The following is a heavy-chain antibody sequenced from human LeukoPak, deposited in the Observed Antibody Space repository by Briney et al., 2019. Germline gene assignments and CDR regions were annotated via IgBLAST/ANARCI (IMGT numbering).Heavy chain of an antibody. V-gene: IGHV3-48*03. D-gene: IGHD2-2*01. CDR1: GFTFSSYE. Sequence: GGSLRLSRAASGFTFSSYEMNWVRQAPGKGLEWVSYISSSGSTIYYADSVKGRFTISRDNAKNPLYLQMNSLRAEDTAVYYCARVGCFSSTSCYRGSDYWGQGTLVTVSS. CDR2: ISSSGSTI. J-gene: IGHJ4*02. CDR3: ARVGCFSSTSCYRGSDY.